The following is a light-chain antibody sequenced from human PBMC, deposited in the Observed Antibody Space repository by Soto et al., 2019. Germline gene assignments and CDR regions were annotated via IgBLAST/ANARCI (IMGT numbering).Light chain of an antibody. CDR2: GAS. CDR3: QQSYSAPLA. CDR1: QTINSY. J-gene: IGKJ4*01. Sequence: DIQMTQSPSSLSASVGERVTITCRASQTINSYLNWYQHNPGKAPNLLIYGASSLQSGVPSRFSGSGSGTDFTLTINSLQPEDFATYYCQQSYSAPLAFGGGTRVEIK. V-gene: IGKV1-39*01.